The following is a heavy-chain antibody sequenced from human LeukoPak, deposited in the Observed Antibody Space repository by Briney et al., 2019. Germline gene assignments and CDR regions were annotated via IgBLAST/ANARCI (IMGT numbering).Heavy chain of an antibody. D-gene: IGHD5-18*01. CDR3: ARHDVDTSRHVPAAAFDI. CDR1: GFTFSDYY. Sequence: PGGSLRLSCAASGFTFSDYYMSWVRQAPGEGLEWVSAISGSGGSTYYADSVKGRFTISRDNSKNTLYLQMNSLRAEDTAVYYCARHDVDTSRHVPAAAFDIWGQGTMVTVSS. J-gene: IGHJ3*02. V-gene: IGHV3-23*01. CDR2: ISGSGGST.